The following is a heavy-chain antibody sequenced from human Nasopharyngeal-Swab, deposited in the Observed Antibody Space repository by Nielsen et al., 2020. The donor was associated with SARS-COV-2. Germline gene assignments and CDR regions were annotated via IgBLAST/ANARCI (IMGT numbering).Heavy chain of an antibody. Sequence: KVSCKASGYNFASYWIGWVRQMPGRGLEWMGTIYPGDSDTRYSPSFQGQVTISVDKSINTAFLHSSSLKASGIATYYCARSGTYYGMDVWGQGTTVIVSS. CDR3: ARSGTYYGMDV. CDR2: IYPGDSDT. V-gene: IGHV5-51*01. D-gene: IGHD1-26*01. CDR1: GYNFASYW. J-gene: IGHJ6*02.